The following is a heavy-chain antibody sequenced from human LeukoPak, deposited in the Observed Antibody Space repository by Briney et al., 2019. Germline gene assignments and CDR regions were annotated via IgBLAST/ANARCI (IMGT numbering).Heavy chain of an antibody. CDR1: GFTFSSYG. Sequence: GGSLRLSCAASGFTFSSYGIHWVRQAPGKGLEWVAVISYDGSNKYYADSVKGRFTISRDNSRNTLYLQMNSLRAEDTAVYYCAKEGVYSSSSFGILRHAMDVWGQGTTVTVSS. J-gene: IGHJ6*02. V-gene: IGHV3-30*18. CDR3: AKEGVYSSSSFGILRHAMDV. CDR2: ISYDGSNK. D-gene: IGHD6-6*01.